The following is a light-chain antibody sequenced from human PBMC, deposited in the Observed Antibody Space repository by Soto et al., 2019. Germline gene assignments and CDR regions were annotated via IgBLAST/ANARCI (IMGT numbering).Light chain of an antibody. V-gene: IGKV3-20*01. CDR2: GAS. J-gene: IGKJ2*01. CDR1: QSVSSTY. Sequence: DIVLTQSLDTLSLSPGERATLSCRASQSVSSTYLAWYQQKPGQAPRLLIYGASSRATGIPDRFSGRGSGTDFTLTISRLEPEDVAVYFCQQSYRSPFTFGQGTKVDIK. CDR3: QQSYRSPFT.